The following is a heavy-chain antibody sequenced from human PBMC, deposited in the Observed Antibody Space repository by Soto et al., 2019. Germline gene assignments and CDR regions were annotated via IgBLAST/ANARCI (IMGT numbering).Heavy chain of an antibody. V-gene: IGHV3-23*01. D-gene: IGHD6-13*01. CDR1: GFTFSSYA. J-gene: IGHJ4*02. CDR2: ISVSGDRT. CDR3: AKHGDSITRINQLHY. Sequence: GVSLRLSCAASGFTFSSYAMCWVRQAPGKGLEWVSSISVSGDRTFYADSVKGRFTISRDNSRNTLHLQMNSLRAEDTALYYCAKHGDSITRINQLHYWGQG.